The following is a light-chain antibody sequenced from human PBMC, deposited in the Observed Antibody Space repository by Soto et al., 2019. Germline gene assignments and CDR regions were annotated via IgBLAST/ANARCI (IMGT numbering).Light chain of an antibody. CDR3: KSYAGSNTYV. J-gene: IGLJ1*01. CDR2: EVV. V-gene: IGLV2-8*01. Sequence: QSALTQPPSASGSPGQSVTISCTGTKNDIGVYDFVSWYQHHPGKAPRLIIYEVVQRPSGVPDRFSGSKCGNTASLTVSGLQAADEGDYFCKSYAGSNTYVFGSGTKLTVL. CDR1: KNDIGVYDF.